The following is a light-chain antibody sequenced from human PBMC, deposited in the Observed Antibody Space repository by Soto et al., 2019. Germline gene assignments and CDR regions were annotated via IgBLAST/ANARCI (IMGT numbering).Light chain of an antibody. J-gene: IGLJ2*01. CDR3: SSYAGSNSNAV. V-gene: IGLV2-8*01. CDR2: EVS. CDR1: SSDVGGYNY. Sequence: QSVLTQPPSASGSPGQSVTISCTGTSSDVGGYNYVSWYQQHPAKAPKLLIYEVSKRPSGVPDRFSGSKSGNTASLTVSGLQAEDEADYYCSSYAGSNSNAVFGGGTKLTVL.